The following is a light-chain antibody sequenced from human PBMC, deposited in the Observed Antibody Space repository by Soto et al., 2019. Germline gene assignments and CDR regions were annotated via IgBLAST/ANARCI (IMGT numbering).Light chain of an antibody. Sequence: QSALTQPASVSASPGQSITISCTGTSSYVGAYNYVSWYQQHPGKAPKLIIYEVTNRPSGVSNRFSGSKSGNTASLTISGLQADDEADYYCSSYTSRSNAIFGGGTKLTVL. V-gene: IGLV2-14*01. J-gene: IGLJ2*01. CDR3: SSYTSRSNAI. CDR1: SSYVGAYNY. CDR2: EVT.